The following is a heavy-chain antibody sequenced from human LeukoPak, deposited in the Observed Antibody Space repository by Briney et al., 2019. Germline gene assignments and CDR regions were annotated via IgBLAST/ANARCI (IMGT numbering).Heavy chain of an antibody. V-gene: IGHV3-30*02. Sequence: GGSLRLSCAASGFTFSRYDMHWVRQAPGKGLEWVAFIRYDGTNEYYADSVRGRFTVSKDNSKNTLYLQMNSLRAEDTAVYYCAKDSTRYYGVLTVNLREKGALDYWGQGTLVTVSS. CDR2: IRYDGTNE. D-gene: IGHD3-9*01. CDR3: AKDSTRYYGVLTVNLREKGALDY. J-gene: IGHJ4*02. CDR1: GFTFSRYD.